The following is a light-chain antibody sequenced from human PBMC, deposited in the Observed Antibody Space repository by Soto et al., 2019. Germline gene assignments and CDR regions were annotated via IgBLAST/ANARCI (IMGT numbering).Light chain of an antibody. J-gene: IGLJ3*02. CDR2: TNT. CDR1: SSNIGGDS. CDR3: AAWDDRLKSPV. V-gene: IGLV1-44*01. Sequence: QSVLTQPPSAYGTPGQRVTISCSGSSSNIGGDSVNWYQHLPGTAPKLLIHTNTLRPSGVPDRFSGSKSGTSASLAISGLQSEDEADYYCAAWDDRLKSPVFGGGTKVTVL.